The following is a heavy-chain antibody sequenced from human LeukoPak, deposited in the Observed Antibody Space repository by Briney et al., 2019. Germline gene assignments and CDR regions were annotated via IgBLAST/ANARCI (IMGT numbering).Heavy chain of an antibody. Sequence: GRSLRLSCAASGFTFDDYAMHWVRQAPGKGLEWVSGISWNSGSIGYADSVKGRFTISRDNAKNSLYLQMNSLRAEDTAVYYCARGGGYSYGYLPGRYYYYMDAWGKGTTVTVSS. CDR1: GFTFDDYA. J-gene: IGHJ6*03. CDR3: ARGGGYSYGYLPGRYYYYMDA. V-gene: IGHV3-9*01. D-gene: IGHD5-18*01. CDR2: ISWNSGSI.